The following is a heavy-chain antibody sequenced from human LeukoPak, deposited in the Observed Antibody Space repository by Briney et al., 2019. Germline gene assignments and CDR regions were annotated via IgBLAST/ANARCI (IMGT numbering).Heavy chain of an antibody. D-gene: IGHD6-19*01. Sequence: GGSLRLSCAASGFTFSSFNMSWVRQATGKGLEWLSSISSTSTYIYDADSVKGRFTISRDNAKNSLYLQMNSLRAEDTAVYYCARVSYSSGWFFDYWGQGTLVTVSS. J-gene: IGHJ4*02. CDR2: ISSTSTYI. CDR1: GFTFSSFN. V-gene: IGHV3-21*01. CDR3: ARVSYSSGWFFDY.